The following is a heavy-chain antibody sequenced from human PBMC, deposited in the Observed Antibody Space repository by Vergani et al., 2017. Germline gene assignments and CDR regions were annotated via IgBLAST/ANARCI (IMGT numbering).Heavy chain of an antibody. D-gene: IGHD4-17*01. J-gene: IGHJ5*02. CDR2: IKHDANEK. Sequence: EVQLVESGGGLVQPGRSLRLSCAASGFTFSTFWMNWVRQAPGKGLEWVANIKHDANEKYYVDSVKGRFTISRDNAKNSLYLQMNSLRAEDTAVYYCARVPTTVTTNWFDPWGQGTLVTVSS. CDR1: GFTFSTFW. CDR3: ARVPTTVTTNWFDP. V-gene: IGHV3-7*01.